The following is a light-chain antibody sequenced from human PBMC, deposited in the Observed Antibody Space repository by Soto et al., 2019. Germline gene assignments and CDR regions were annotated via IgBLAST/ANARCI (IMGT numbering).Light chain of an antibody. J-gene: IGKJ1*01. CDR1: QSVLYSSNNKNY. Sequence: DIVMTQSPDSLAVSLGERATINCKSSQSVLYSSNNKNYLAWYQQKPGQPPKLLIYWASTRESGVPDRFSGSGSGTDFTLSISTRQAEDVAVYHCQQYFSSPQTFGQGTKVEIK. V-gene: IGKV4-1*01. CDR3: QQYFSSPQT. CDR2: WAS.